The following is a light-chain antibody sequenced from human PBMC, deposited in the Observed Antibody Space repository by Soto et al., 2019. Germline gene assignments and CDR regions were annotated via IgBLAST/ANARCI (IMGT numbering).Light chain of an antibody. Sequence: DIQLTQSPSFLSASVGDRVTITCRASQGISSYLAWYQHKPGKAPKLLIYAASTLQSGVPSRFSGSESGTEFTLTISSLQPEDFATYYCQQLNTYPFTFGGGTKVDIK. J-gene: IGKJ4*01. CDR3: QQLNTYPFT. CDR1: QGISSY. V-gene: IGKV1-9*01. CDR2: AAS.